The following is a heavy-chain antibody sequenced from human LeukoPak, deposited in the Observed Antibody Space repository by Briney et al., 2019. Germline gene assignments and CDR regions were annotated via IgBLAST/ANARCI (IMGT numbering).Heavy chain of an antibody. CDR3: ARDRSAGIAVAGILDY. CDR2: IWYDGSNK. CDR1: GFTFNNAW. D-gene: IGHD6-19*01. V-gene: IGHV3-33*08. J-gene: IGHJ4*02. Sequence: GSLRLSCAASGFTFNNAWMSWVRQAPGKGLEWVAVIWYDGSNKYYADSVKGRFTISRDNSKNTLYLQMNSLRAEDTAVYYCARDRSAGIAVAGILDYWGQGTLVTVSS.